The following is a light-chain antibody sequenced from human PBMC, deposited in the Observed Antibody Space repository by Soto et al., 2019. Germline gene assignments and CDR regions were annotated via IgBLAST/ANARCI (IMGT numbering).Light chain of an antibody. CDR2: AAS. CDR1: QDINNY. CDR3: LQHNSYPLT. J-gene: IGKJ4*01. Sequence: DIHMTQSPSAMSASVGDRFTITCRARQDINNYLVWFQQKPGTVPKRLIYAASSLQSGVPSRFSGSRSGTEFTLTISSLQPEDFETYYCLQHNSYPLTFGGGTKVDIK. V-gene: IGKV1-17*03.